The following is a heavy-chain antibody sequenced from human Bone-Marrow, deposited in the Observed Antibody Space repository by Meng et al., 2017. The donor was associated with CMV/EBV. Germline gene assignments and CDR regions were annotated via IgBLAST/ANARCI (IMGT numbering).Heavy chain of an antibody. CDR1: GGTFSSYA. Sequence: ASVKVSCKASGGTFSSYAISWVRQAPGQGLECLGWISAYNGDSHYSQSLQGRVTMTTDTSTRTAYMELRSLRSDDTAVYYCARMGYYYGSGTHYYYGLDVWGQGTTVTVSS. CDR3: ARMGYYYGSGTHYYYGLDV. J-gene: IGHJ6*01. D-gene: IGHD3-10*01. V-gene: IGHV1-18*01. CDR2: ISAYNGDS.